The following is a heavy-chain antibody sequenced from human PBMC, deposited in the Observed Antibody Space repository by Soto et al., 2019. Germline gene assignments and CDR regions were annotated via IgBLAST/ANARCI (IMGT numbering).Heavy chain of an antibody. V-gene: IGHV3-74*01. CDR1: GFTFSSYW. Sequence: GGSLRLSCAASGFTFSSYWMHWVRQAPGKGLVWVSRINSDGSSTSYADSVKGRFTISRDNAKNTLYLQMNSLRAEDTAVYYCARGYYDFWSGYFDAFDIWGQGTMVTVSS. CDR3: ARGYYDFWSGYFDAFDI. CDR2: INSDGSST. D-gene: IGHD3-3*01. J-gene: IGHJ3*02.